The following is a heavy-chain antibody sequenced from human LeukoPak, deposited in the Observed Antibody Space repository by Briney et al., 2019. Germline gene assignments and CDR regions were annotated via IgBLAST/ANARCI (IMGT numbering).Heavy chain of an antibody. Sequence: GGSLRLSCAASGFTFSSYAMSWVRQAPGKGLEWASGISGSGDNTYYADSVKGRFTISRDNSKNTLYVQVNSLGTEDTAAYYCAKGSYYDSSGSFYFDYWGQGTLVTVSS. CDR2: ISGSGDNT. D-gene: IGHD3-22*01. CDR1: GFTFSSYA. J-gene: IGHJ4*02. CDR3: AKGSYYDSSGSFYFDY. V-gene: IGHV3-23*01.